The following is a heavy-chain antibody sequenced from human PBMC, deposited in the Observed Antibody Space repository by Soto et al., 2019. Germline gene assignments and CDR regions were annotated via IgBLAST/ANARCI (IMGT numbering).Heavy chain of an antibody. J-gene: IGHJ4*02. CDR2: ISYDGNNR. CDR3: AKEGLYKTLDY. V-gene: IGHV3-30*18. CDR1: GFTFKSYS. D-gene: IGHD1-1*01. Sequence: QVQLVESGGGVVQPGRSLRLSCAASGFTFKSYSMHWVRQAPGKGLEWVAVISYDGNNRYYADSVKGRFTISRDIPKNTLYLQLNSLRAADTAVYYCAKEGLYKTLDYWGQGTLVTVSS.